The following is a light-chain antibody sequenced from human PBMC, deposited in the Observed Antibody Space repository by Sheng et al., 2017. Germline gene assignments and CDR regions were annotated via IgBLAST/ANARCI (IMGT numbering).Light chain of an antibody. CDR1: SSNIGAGYD. CDR2: TDT. J-gene: IGLJ3*02. V-gene: IGLV1-40*01. Sequence: QSVLTQPPSVSGAPGQRVTISCTGSSSNIGAGYDVHWYQQLPGTAPKLLIYTDTNRPSGVPDRFSASKSGTSASLAISGLRSEDEADYYCATWDDSLGGWVFGGGTKVAVL. CDR3: ATWDDSLGGWV.